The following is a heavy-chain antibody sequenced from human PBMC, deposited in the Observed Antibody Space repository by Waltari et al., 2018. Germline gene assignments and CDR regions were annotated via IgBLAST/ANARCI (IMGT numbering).Heavy chain of an antibody. CDR3: ARSSSSSFWYFDL. D-gene: IGHD6-6*01. CDR1: GFTFSSYW. CDR2: IKQDGSEK. J-gene: IGHJ2*01. Sequence: EVQLVESGGGLVQPGGSLRLSWPASGFTFSSYWMSWVRQAPGKGLEWVANIKQDGSEKYYVDSVKGRFTISRDNAKNSLYLQMNSLRAEDTAVYYCARSSSSSFWYFDLWGRGTLVTVSS. V-gene: IGHV3-7*01.